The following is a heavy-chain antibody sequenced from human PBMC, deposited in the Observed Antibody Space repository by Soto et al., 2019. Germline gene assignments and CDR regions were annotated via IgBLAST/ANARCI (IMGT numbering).Heavy chain of an antibody. CDR2: INPSGSTT. Sequence: GASVKVSCKASGYTFTNYYIHWVRQAPGQGLEWMGIINPSGSTTTYAQKFQGRVTMTRDTSTSTAYMELSSLRSEDTAVYYCARTGYMTTVTIFYNWFDPWGQGTLVTVSS. V-gene: IGHV1-46*01. CDR1: GYTFTNYY. J-gene: IGHJ5*02. D-gene: IGHD4-4*01. CDR3: ARTGYMTTVTIFYNWFDP.